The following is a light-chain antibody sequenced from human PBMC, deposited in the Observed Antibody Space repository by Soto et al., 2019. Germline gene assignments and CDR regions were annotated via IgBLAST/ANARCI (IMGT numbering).Light chain of an antibody. CDR3: SSYTERKTLV. V-gene: IGLV2-8*01. Sequence: QSVLTQSPSASGSPGQSVTISCTGTSSDIGGYNSVSWYQQHPGKAPKVMIYDVTKRPSGVPDRFSGSKSGNTASLTVSALQAEDEADYYCSSYTERKTLVFGTGTKVTVL. CDR1: SSDIGGYNS. J-gene: IGLJ1*01. CDR2: DVT.